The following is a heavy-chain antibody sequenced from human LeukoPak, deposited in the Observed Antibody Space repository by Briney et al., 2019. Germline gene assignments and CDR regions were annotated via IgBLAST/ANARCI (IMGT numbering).Heavy chain of an antibody. CDR2: IYYSGST. V-gene: IGHV4-39*07. CDR3: ARLGRWWDY. Sequence: SETLSLTCTVSGGSISSSSYYWGWIRQPPGKGLEWIGSIYYSGSTYYNPSLKSRVTISVDTSKNQFSLKLSSVTAADTAVYYCARLGRWWDYWGQGTLVTVSS. J-gene: IGHJ4*02. CDR1: GGSISSSSYY. D-gene: IGHD2-15*01.